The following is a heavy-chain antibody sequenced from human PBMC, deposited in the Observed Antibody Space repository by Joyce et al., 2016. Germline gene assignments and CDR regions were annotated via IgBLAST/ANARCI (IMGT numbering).Heavy chain of an antibody. Sequence: QEQLVQSGAEVKKPGASVKVSCKASGYSFTNYYIHLVRQAPGQGLEWMGMISPSDGGTSYEKKLQGRVSVTGDTSASTVYMELSSLRYEDTAVYYCARDGGGDNDSSGFFDYWGQGTLVTVSP. J-gene: IGHJ4*02. CDR2: ISPSDGGT. CDR1: GYSFTNYY. V-gene: IGHV1-46*04. CDR3: ARDGGGDNDSSGFFDY. D-gene: IGHD3-22*01.